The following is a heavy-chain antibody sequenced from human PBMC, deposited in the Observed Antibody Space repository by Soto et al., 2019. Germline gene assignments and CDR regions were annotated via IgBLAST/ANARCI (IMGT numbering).Heavy chain of an antibody. CDR2: ISGSGGST. V-gene: IGHV3-23*01. CDR3: AKGWYSSSFLDPYNWFDP. CDR1: GFTFSSYA. J-gene: IGHJ5*02. Sequence: GGSLRLSCAASGFTFSSYAMSWVRQAPGKGLEWVSAISGSGGSTYYADSVKGRFTISRDNSKNTLYLQMNSLRAEDTAVYYCAKGWYSSSFLDPYNWFDPWGQGTLVTVSS. D-gene: IGHD6-6*01.